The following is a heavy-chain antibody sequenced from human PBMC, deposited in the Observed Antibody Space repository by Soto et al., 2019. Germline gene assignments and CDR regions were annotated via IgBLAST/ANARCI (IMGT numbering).Heavy chain of an antibody. J-gene: IGHJ3*02. D-gene: IGHD3-3*02. Sequence: PSETLSLTCTVSGGSIAGSYYYWTWIRQHPGKGLEWIGYIYYSGSTHYNPSLKSRVDISVDTSKNQFSLKLSYLTAADTAIYYCARGGISFTDRDDFDIWVLGTMVTVS. CDR3: ARGGISFTDRDDFDI. V-gene: IGHV4-31*03. CDR2: IYYSGST. CDR1: GGSIAGSYYY.